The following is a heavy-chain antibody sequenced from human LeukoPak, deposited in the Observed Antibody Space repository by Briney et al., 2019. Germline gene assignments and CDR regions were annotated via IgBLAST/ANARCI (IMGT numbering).Heavy chain of an antibody. V-gene: IGHV4-4*02. D-gene: IGHD2-15*01. J-gene: IGHJ4*02. CDR3: ARLCSGGGCSSYFDY. CDR1: GDSISNGNW. CDR2: IYHSGST. Sequence: PSETLSLTCAVSGDSISNGNWWSWVRQPPGKGLEWIGEIYHSGSTNYNPSLKSRVTMSVDKSQNHFSLNLNSVTAADTAVYYCARLCSGGGCSSYFDYWGQGTLVTVSS.